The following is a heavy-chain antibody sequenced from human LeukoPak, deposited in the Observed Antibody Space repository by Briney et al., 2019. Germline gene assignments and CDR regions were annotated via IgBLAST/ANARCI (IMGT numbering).Heavy chain of an antibody. CDR2: INPNSGGT. CDR3: LLYQLLSGNPDWFGP. D-gene: IGHD2-2*01. CDR1: GYTFTGYY. J-gene: IGHJ5*02. V-gene: IGHV1-2*02. Sequence: ASVKVSCKASGYTFTGYYMHWVRQAPGQGLEWMGWINPNSGGTNYAQKFQGRVTMTRDTSIGTAYMELSRLRSDDTAVYYCLLYQLLSGNPDWFGPWGQGTLVTVSS.